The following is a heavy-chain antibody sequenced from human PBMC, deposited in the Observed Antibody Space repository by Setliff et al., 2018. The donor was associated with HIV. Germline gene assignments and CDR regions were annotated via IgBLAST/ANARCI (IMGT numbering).Heavy chain of an antibody. J-gene: IGHJ4*02. V-gene: IGHV4-34*01. CDR1: GVSLSGYY. CDR2: IDHSGNT. Sequence: PSETLSLTCAVYGVSLSGYYWSWIRQPPGKGLEWIGEIDHSGNTNYNPSLKSRVTVSIDTSKNQFSLKLSSVTAADTAMYYCARDGGYSSGWDFDYWGQGTLVTVSS. D-gene: IGHD6-19*01. CDR3: ARDGGYSSGWDFDY.